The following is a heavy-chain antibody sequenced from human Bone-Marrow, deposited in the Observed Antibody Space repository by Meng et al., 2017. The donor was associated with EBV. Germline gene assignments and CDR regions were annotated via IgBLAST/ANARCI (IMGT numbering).Heavy chain of an antibody. J-gene: IGHJ4*02. D-gene: IGHD4-17*01. CDR1: GFAFNNYA. CDR2: VSDSGQFT. V-gene: IGHV3-23*01. Sequence: GQFLVSVGGLVQPGESLRLSCAASGFAFNNYAMTWVRQAPGKGLEWVSSVSDSGQFTYYADSVKGRFTISRDNSKNTLYLQMNSLRAEDTAVYYCARAETYGDYTSLDYWGQGTLVTVSS. CDR3: ARAETYGDYTSLDY.